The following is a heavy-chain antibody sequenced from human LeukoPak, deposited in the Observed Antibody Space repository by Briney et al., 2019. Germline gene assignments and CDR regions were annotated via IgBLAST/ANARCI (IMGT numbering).Heavy chain of an antibody. J-gene: IGHJ4*02. Sequence: SETLSLTCTVSGGSISSGGYCWSWIRQHPGKGLEWIGYIYYSGSTYYNPSLKSRVTISVDTSKNQFSLKLSSVTAADTAVYYCARGGYDFWSGYLPFLRWGQGTLVTVSS. V-gene: IGHV4-31*03. CDR2: IYYSGST. CDR1: GGSISSGGYC. D-gene: IGHD3-3*01. CDR3: ARGGYDFWSGYLPFLR.